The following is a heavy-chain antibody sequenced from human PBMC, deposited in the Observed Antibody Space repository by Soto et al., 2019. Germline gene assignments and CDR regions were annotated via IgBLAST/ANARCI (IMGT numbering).Heavy chain of an antibody. Sequence: GGSLRLSCVGTGFTFSDDGMFWVRQAPGEGLEWLTTISFDGRNEHYADSVKGRFTVSRDNSKNTLYLQMDSLGSEDTGVYYCTRGGTPYFDYWGQGTLVTVSS. CDR2: ISFDGRNE. J-gene: IGHJ4*02. CDR3: TRGGTPYFDY. D-gene: IGHD1-1*01. CDR1: GFTFSDDG. V-gene: IGHV3-30*04.